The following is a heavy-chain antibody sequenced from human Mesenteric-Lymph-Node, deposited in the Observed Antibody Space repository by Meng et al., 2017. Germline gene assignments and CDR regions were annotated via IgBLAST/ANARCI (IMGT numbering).Heavy chain of an antibody. CDR3: AKSEVDCSGGSCYSLYYFDY. D-gene: IGHD2-15*01. J-gene: IGHJ4*02. CDR2: ITNGGSP. Sequence: GGSLRLSCAASIISGFTFDYYGMHWVRRAPGKGLEYVAHITNGGSPYYASSVKGRFTISRDNSKNTLYLQMNSLRAEDTAVYYCAKSEVDCSGGSCYSLYYFDYWGQGTLVTVSS. CDR1: IISGFTFDYYG. V-gene: IGHV3-64*04.